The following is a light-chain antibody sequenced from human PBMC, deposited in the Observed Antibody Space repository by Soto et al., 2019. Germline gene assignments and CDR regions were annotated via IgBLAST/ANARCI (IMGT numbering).Light chain of an antibody. J-gene: IGKJ1*01. CDR1: ESISRW. V-gene: IGKV1-5*03. CDR3: QQYHSYWT. CDR2: KAS. Sequence: DIQLTQSPSTLSASVGDRVTLTCRASESISRWLAWYQQKPGKPPNLLIYKASTLGSGVPSRFSGTGSGTEFTLTISSLQPDDFATYYCQQYHSYWTFGQGTKVDI.